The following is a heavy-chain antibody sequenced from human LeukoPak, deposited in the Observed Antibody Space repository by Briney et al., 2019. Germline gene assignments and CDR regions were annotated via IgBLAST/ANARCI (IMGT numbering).Heavy chain of an antibody. V-gene: IGHV4-34*01. CDR3: ARGRMVFRYYYGMDV. D-gene: IGHD3-10*01. CDR1: GGSFSGYY. J-gene: IGHJ6*02. Sequence: SEILSLTCAVYGGSFSGYYWSWIRQPPGKGLEWIGEINHSGSTNYNPSLKSRVTISVDTSKNQFSLKLSSVTAADTAVYYCARGRMVFRYYYGMDVWGQGTTVTVSS. CDR2: INHSGST.